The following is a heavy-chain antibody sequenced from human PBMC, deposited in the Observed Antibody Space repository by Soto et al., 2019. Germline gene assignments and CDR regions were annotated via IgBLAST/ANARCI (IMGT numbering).Heavy chain of an antibody. CDR3: ARDGYSYGYYGMDV. CDR2: IYYSGGT. V-gene: IGHV4-59*01. Sequence: SETLSLTCTVSGGSISSYYWSWIRQPPGKGLEWIGYIYYSGGTNYNPSLKSRVTISVDTSKNQFSLKLSSVTAADTAVYYCARDGYSYGYYGMDVWGQGTTVTVSS. CDR1: GGSISSYY. J-gene: IGHJ6*02. D-gene: IGHD5-18*01.